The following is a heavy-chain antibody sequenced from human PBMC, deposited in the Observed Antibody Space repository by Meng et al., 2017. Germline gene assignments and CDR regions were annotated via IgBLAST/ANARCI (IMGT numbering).Heavy chain of an antibody. J-gene: IGHJ4*02. D-gene: IGHD6-13*01. CDR3: ARDSDSSSWYDYFGY. CDR2: IIPIFGTA. Sequence: QGQLAQSGAELKKPGSAVKVSCKASGGTCSSYAISWVRQAPGQGLEWMGGIIPIFGTANYAQKFQGRVTITADESTSTAYMELSSLRSEDTAVYYCARDSDSSSWYDYFGYWGQGTLVTVSS. CDR1: GGTCSSYA. V-gene: IGHV1-69*01.